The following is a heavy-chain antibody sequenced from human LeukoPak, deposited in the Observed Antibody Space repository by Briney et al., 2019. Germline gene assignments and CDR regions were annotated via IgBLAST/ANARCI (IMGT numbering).Heavy chain of an antibody. D-gene: IGHD3-9*01. Sequence: PSETLSLTCTVSGYSISSGYYWGWIRQPPGKGLEWIGSIYHSGSTYYNPSLKSRVTISVDTSKNQFSLKLSSVTAADTAVYYCARGFTYYDILTGYRYFDYWGQGTLVTVSS. CDR1: GYSISSGYY. V-gene: IGHV4-38-2*02. CDR3: ARGFTYYDILTGYRYFDY. J-gene: IGHJ4*02. CDR2: IYHSGST.